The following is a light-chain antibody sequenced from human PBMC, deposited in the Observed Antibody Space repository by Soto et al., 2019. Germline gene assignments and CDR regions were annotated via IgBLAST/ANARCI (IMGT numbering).Light chain of an antibody. CDR2: GVS. Sequence: IQLTQSPSSLSASVGDRVTITCRASQEISGYLAWYQQTPGKAPKLLIYGVSTLQDGVSSRFSGRGSATGISRSISSLQPEEFETYYCQNLHWAFGPGT. J-gene: IGKJ1*01. CDR1: QEISGY. V-gene: IGKV1-9*01. CDR3: QNLHWA.